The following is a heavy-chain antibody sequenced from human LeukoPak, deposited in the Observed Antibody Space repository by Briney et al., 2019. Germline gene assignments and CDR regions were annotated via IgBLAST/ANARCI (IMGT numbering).Heavy chain of an antibody. J-gene: IGHJ5*02. D-gene: IGHD3-10*01. CDR3: ARGWSRALHYYGSGSYYKRGLNWFDP. Sequence: SETLSLTCAVSGGSISSGGYSWSWIRQPPGKGLEWIGYIYHSGSTYYNPSLKSRVTISVDRSKNQFSLKLSSVAAADTAVYYCARGWSRALHYYGSGSYYKRGLNWFDPWGQGTLVTVSS. CDR1: GGSISSGGYS. V-gene: IGHV4-30-2*01. CDR2: IYHSGST.